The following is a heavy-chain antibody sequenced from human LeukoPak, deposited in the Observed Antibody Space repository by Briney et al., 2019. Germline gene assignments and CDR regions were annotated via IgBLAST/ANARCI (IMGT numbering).Heavy chain of an antibody. V-gene: IGHV1-18*01. J-gene: IGHJ6*03. Sequence: ASVKVSCKASGYTFTSYGISWVRQAPGQGLEWMGWISAYNGNTNYAQRLQGRVTMTTDTSTSTAYMELRSLRSDDTAVYYCARVGPMEGSGSYYYYYMDAWGKGTTVTISS. CDR3: ARVGPMEGSGSYYYYYMDA. CDR1: GYTFTSYG. D-gene: IGHD1-26*01. CDR2: ISAYNGNT.